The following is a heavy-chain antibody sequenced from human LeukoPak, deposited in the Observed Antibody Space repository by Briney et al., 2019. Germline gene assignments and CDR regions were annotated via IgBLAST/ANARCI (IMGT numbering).Heavy chain of an antibody. CDR3: ARVKEYSSSSLPFDY. CDR2: MNPNSGNT. Sequence: ASVKVSCKASGYTFTSYDINWVRQATGQGLEWMGWMNPNSGNTGYAQKFQGRVTMTRDTSTSTVYMELSSLRSEDTAVYYCARVKEYSSSSLPFDYWGQGTLVTVSS. CDR1: GYTFTSYD. V-gene: IGHV1-8*01. D-gene: IGHD6-6*01. J-gene: IGHJ4*02.